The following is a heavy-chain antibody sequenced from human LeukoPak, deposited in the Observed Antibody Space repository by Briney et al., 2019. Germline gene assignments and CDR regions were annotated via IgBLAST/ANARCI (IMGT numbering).Heavy chain of an antibody. D-gene: IGHD3-3*01. CDR3: ARLQYYDFWSGYVY. V-gene: IGHV1-69*13. J-gene: IGHJ4*02. Sequence: GASVKVSCKASGYTFTDYYMHWVRQAPGQGLEWMGGIIPIFGTANYAQKFQGRVTITADESTSTAYMELSSLRSEDTAVYYCARLQYYDFWSGYVYWGQGTLVTVSS. CDR1: GYTFTDYY. CDR2: IIPIFGTA.